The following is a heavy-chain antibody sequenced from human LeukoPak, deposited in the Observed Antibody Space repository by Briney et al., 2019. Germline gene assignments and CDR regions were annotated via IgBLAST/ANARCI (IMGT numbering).Heavy chain of an antibody. CDR2: ISAYNGNT. CDR1: GYTFTSYG. J-gene: IGHJ4*02. CDR3: ARPQGSYREEIDY. Sequence: GASVKVSCKASGYTFTSYGISWVRQAPGQGLEWMGWISAYNGNTNYAQKLQGRVTMTRDTSISTAYMELSRLRSDDTAVYYCARPQGSYREEIDYWGQGTLVTVSS. D-gene: IGHD1-26*01. V-gene: IGHV1-18*01.